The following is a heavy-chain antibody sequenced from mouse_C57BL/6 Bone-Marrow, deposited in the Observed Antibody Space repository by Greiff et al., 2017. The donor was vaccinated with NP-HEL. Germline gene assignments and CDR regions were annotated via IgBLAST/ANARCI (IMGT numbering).Heavy chain of an antibody. CDR3: ARRVITTVVYWYVDV. Sequence: EVMLVESGGGLVKPGGSLKLSCAASGFTFSSYTMSWVRQTPEKRLEWVATISGGGGNTYYPDSVKGRFTISRDNAKNTLYLQMSSLRSEDTALYYCARRVITTVVYWYVDVWGTGTTVTVSS. D-gene: IGHD1-1*01. CDR2: ISGGGGNT. J-gene: IGHJ1*03. CDR1: GFTFSSYT. V-gene: IGHV5-9*01.